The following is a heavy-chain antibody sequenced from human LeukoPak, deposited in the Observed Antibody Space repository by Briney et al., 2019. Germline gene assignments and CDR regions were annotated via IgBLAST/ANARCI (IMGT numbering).Heavy chain of an antibody. D-gene: IGHD3-22*01. CDR1: GASISSSY. CDR2: INYSGNT. V-gene: IGHV4-59*01. CDR3: ARGYYDSRGYSNAFDI. J-gene: IGHJ3*02. Sequence: SETLSLTCAVSGASISSSYWSWIRQPPGKGLEWIGYINYSGNTKYNPSLESRVTISVDASNNQFSLRLSSVTAADTAFYYCARGYYDSRGYSNAFDIWGQGTLVTVSS.